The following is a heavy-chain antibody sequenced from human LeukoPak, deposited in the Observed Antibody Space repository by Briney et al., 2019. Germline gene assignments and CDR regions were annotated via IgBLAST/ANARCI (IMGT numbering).Heavy chain of an antibody. V-gene: IGHV4-39*01. Sequence: SETLSLTCTVSGGSISSSSYYWGWIRQPPGKGLEWIGSFYYSGSTYYDPSLKSRVTISVDTSKNQFSLKLSSVTAADTAVYYCARRGPTVAAGFDPWGQGTLVTVSS. J-gene: IGHJ5*02. CDR3: ARRGPTVAAGFDP. CDR2: FYYSGST. CDR1: GGSISSSSYY. D-gene: IGHD6-19*01.